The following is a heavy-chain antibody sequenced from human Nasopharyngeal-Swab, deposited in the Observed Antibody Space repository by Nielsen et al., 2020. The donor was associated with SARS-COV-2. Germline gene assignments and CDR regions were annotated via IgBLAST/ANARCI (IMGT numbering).Heavy chain of an antibody. J-gene: IGHJ6*02. CDR2: ISSSSTYL. CDR3: ARGYCSGGSCYENYYYGMDV. Sequence: VRQAPGKGLEWVSSISSSSTYLYYADSLKGRFTISRDNAKNSLYLQMNSLRAEDTAVYYCARGYCSGGSCYENYYYGMDVWGQGTTVTVSS. V-gene: IGHV3-21*01. D-gene: IGHD2-15*01.